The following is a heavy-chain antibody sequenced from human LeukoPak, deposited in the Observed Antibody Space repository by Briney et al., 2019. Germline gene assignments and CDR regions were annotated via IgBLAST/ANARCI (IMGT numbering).Heavy chain of an antibody. J-gene: IGHJ4*02. CDR3: VRDDGHHWFDF. CDR1: GFIFSDYY. CDR2: ISSSGTPK. V-gene: IGHV3-11*01. Sequence: GESLRLSCGASGFIFSDYYMSWIRQAPGKGLEWISYISSSGTPKYYADSVKGRFTISRDNAKKSLFLQMNSLRDEDTAVYYCVRDDGHHWFDFWGQGTLVTVSS. D-gene: IGHD1-1*01.